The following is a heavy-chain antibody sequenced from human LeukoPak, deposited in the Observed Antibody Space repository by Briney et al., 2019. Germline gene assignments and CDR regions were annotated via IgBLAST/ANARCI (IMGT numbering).Heavy chain of an antibody. D-gene: IGHD2-15*01. CDR3: ARERGGQRSGQFDQ. CDR2: IYYSGSA. Sequence: SETLSLTCTVSGDAIRSSYWSWIRQPAGETLEWVGYIYYSGSANYNPSLKDRVSMSLDTSKNQLSLRLSSVTAADTAVYYCARERGGQRSGQFDQWGQGILVTVSS. V-gene: IGHV4-59*01. J-gene: IGHJ4*02. CDR1: GDAIRSSY.